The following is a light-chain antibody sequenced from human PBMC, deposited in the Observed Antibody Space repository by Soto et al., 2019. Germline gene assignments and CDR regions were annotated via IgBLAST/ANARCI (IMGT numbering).Light chain of an antibody. Sequence: QSALTQPASVSGSPGQSITISCTGTSTDVGGYNYVSWYQQHTGKAPKLMIFEVSNRPSGVSNSFSGSKSGNTASLTISGLQAEDEADYYCRSYTSSNKYVFGSGTKLTV. CDR3: RSYTSSNKYV. CDR2: EVS. J-gene: IGLJ6*01. CDR1: STDVGGYNY. V-gene: IGLV2-14*01.